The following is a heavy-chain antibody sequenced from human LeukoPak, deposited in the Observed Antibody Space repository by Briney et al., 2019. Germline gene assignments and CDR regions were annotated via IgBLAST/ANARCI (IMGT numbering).Heavy chain of an antibody. CDR3: ANGRDGYNFDY. CDR2: ISGSGGST. V-gene: IGHV3-23*01. J-gene: IGHJ4*02. D-gene: IGHD5-24*01. CDR1: GFTFSSYS. Sequence: SGGSLRLSCAASGFTFSSYSMNWVRQAPGKGLEWVSAISGSGGSTYYTDSVKGRFTISRDNSKNTLYLQMNSLRAEDTAVYYCANGRDGYNFDYWGQGTLVTASS.